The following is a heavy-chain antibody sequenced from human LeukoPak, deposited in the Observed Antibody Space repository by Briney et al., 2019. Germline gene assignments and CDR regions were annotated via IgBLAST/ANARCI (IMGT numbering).Heavy chain of an antibody. D-gene: IGHD6-13*01. J-gene: IGHJ5*02. CDR1: GYTFTGYY. CDR3: ARDRKGIAAAGTTRNWFDP. CDR2: INPNSGGT. Sequence: GASVKVSCKASGYTFTGYYMHWVRQAPGQGLEWMGWINPNSGGTNYAQKFQGRVTMTRDTSISTAYMELSRLRSDDTAVYYCARDRKGIAAAGTTRNWFDPWGQGTLVTVSS. V-gene: IGHV1-2*02.